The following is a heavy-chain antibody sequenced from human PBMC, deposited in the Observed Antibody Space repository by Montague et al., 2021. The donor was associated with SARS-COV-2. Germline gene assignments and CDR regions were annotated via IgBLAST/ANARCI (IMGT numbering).Heavy chain of an antibody. CDR2: IYYSGST. Sequence: SETLSLTCTVSGGSISSYYWSWIRQPPGKGLEWIGYIYYSGSTNXNPSLKSRVTISVDTSKNQFSLKLSSVTAADTAVYYCARAPVAHITIFGVVTPFDYWGQGTLVTVSS. J-gene: IGHJ4*02. V-gene: IGHV4-59*01. CDR1: GGSISSYY. D-gene: IGHD3-3*01. CDR3: ARAPVAHITIFGVVTPFDY.